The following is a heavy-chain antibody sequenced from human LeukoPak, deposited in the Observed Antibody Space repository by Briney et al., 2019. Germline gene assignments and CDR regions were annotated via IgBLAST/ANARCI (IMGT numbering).Heavy chain of an antibody. Sequence: ASVKVSCKASGGTFNSYAISWVRQAPGQGLEWMGWISAYNGNTNYAQKLQGRVTMTTDTSTSTAYMELRSLRSDDTAVYYCARVLLAARPGQGGWFDPWGQGTLVTVSS. CDR2: ISAYNGNT. CDR3: ARVLLAARPGQGGWFDP. D-gene: IGHD6-6*01. J-gene: IGHJ5*02. V-gene: IGHV1-18*01. CDR1: GGTFNSYA.